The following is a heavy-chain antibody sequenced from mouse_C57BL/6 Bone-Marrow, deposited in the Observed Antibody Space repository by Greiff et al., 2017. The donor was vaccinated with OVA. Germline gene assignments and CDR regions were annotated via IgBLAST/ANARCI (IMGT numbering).Heavy chain of an antibody. CDR2: IFPGSGST. J-gene: IGHJ3*01. CDR1: GYTFTDYY. CDR3: ARGGYSNPAYGAY. Sequence: VQLVESGPELVKPGASVKISCKASGYTFTDYYINWVKQRPGQGLEWIGWIFPGSGSTYYNEKFKGKATLTVDKSSSTAYMLLSSLTSEDSAVYFCARGGYSNPAYGAYWGQGTLVTVSA. V-gene: IGHV1-75*01. D-gene: IGHD2-5*01.